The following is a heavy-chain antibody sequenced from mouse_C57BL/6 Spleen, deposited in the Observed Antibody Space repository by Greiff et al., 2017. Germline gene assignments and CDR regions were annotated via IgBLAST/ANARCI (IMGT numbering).Heavy chain of an antibody. D-gene: IGHD1-1*01. CDR3: AKNNYYGSSYYAMDY. CDR1: GFSLTSYG. Sequence: VQLPESGPGLVPPSQSLSITFTFSGFSLTSYGVHCFRQPPGKGLQWLGVLWSGGSTDYNAAFISRLSISKDNSKSQVFFKMNSLQADDTAIYYCAKNNYYGSSYYAMDYWGQGTSVTVSS. J-gene: IGHJ4*01. CDR2: LWSGGST. V-gene: IGHV2-4*01.